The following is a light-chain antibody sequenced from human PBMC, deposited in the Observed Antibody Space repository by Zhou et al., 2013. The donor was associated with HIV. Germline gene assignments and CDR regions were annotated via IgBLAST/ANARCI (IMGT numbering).Light chain of an antibody. CDR2: AAS. CDR3: QQYNSILAT. V-gene: IGKV1-8*01. Sequence: AIRITQSPSSLSASTGDRVTITCRASQGISSYLAWYQQKPGKAPKLLIYAASTLQSGVPSRFSGSGSGTEFTLTISSLQPDDFATYYCQQYNSILATFGQGTKVEIK. CDR1: QGISSY. J-gene: IGKJ1*01.